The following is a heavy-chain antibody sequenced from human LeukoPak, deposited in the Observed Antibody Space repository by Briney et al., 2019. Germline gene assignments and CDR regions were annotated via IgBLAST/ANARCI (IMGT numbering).Heavy chain of an antibody. V-gene: IGHV3-20*04. D-gene: IGHD5-18*01. J-gene: IGHJ4*02. CDR3: ARDRSYGAFDY. CDR1: GFTFDDYG. Sequence: PGGSLRLSCAASGFTFDDYGMSWVRQAPGKGPEWVSGINWNGAGTGYADSVKGRLTISRDNAKNSLYLQMNSLRAEDTALYYCARDRSYGAFDYWGQGALVTVSS. CDR2: INWNGAGT.